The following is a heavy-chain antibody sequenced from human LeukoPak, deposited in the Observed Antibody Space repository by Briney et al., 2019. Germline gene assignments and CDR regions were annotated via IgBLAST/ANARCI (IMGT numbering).Heavy chain of an antibody. V-gene: IGHV3-74*03. CDR2: INEDGSTT. CDR1: GLIFRDYW. CDR3: ASSTVTTLDY. J-gene: IGHJ4*02. D-gene: IGHD4-17*01. Sequence: PGGSLRLSCAASGLIFRDYWMHWVRQAPGKGLVWVSRINEDGSTTTYADSVKGRFTISRDNAKNTLFLQMNSLRADDTAVYYCASSTVTTLDYWGQGALVTVSS.